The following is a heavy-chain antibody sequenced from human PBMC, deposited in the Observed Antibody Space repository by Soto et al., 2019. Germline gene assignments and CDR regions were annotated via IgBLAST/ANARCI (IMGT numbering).Heavy chain of an antibody. Sequence: QLTLKQSGPTLVKPTQTLTLTCTFSWFSLSTSGVGVGWNCQPPGKALEWHALIYCDDDKRYSPSLKSRLTITKATSKNQLVLTMTNMDPVDTAAYYCAHREYYGSSWWIGAFDIWGQGTMVTVSS. CDR1: WFSLSTSGVG. J-gene: IGHJ3*02. D-gene: IGHD6-13*01. CDR2: IYCDDDK. V-gene: IGHV2-5*02. CDR3: AHREYYGSSWWIGAFDI.